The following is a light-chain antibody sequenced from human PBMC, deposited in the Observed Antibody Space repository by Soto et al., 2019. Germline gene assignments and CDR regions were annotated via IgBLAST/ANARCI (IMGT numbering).Light chain of an antibody. Sequence: EIVMTQSPATLSVSPGERATLSCRASQSVSSNLAWYQQKPGQAPRLLIYGASTRATGIPARFSGSGSGTEFTLLISSLQSEDVAVYYCQQYNNWPPSTFGQGTKLEIK. V-gene: IGKV3-15*01. CDR1: QSVSSN. CDR2: GAS. J-gene: IGKJ2*01. CDR3: QQYNNWPPST.